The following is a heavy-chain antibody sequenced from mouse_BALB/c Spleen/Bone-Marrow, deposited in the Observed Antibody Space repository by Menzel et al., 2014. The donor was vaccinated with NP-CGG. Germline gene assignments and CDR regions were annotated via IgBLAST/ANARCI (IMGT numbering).Heavy chain of an antibody. J-gene: IGHJ4*01. V-gene: IGHV5-12*02. CDR1: GFTFXDYY. Sequence: EVQGVESGGGLVQPGGSLKLSCATSGFTFXDYYMYWVRQTPEKRLEWVAYISNGGGSTYYPDTVKGRFTISRDNAKNTLYLQMSRLKSEDTAMYYCARQNYRGAMDYWGQGTSVTVSS. D-gene: IGHD2-14*01. CDR3: ARQNYRGAMDY. CDR2: ISNGGGST.